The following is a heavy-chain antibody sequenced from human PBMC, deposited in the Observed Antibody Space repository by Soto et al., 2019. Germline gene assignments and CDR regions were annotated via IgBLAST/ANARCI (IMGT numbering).Heavy chain of an antibody. V-gene: IGHV1-69*13. D-gene: IGHD2-15*01. Sequence: SVKVSCKSSGGAVSSYAISWVRQAPGQGLEWMGGIIPIFGTANYAQKFQGRVTITADESTSTAYMELSSLRSEDTAVYYCARDTVTTNQQIVVVVAASPWYYGMDVWGQGTTVTVSS. J-gene: IGHJ6*02. CDR1: GGAVSSYA. CDR2: IIPIFGTA. CDR3: ARDTVTTNQQIVVVVAASPWYYGMDV.